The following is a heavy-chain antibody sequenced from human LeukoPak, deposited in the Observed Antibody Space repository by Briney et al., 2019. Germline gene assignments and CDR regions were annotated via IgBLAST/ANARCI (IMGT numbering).Heavy chain of an antibody. D-gene: IGHD4-17*01. CDR1: GGSFSGYY. CDR3: AREREGPYGYLDY. Sequence: PSETLSLTCAVYGGSFSGYYWSWIRQPPGKGLEWIGEINHSGSTNYNPSLKSRVTISVDTSKNQFSLKLSSVAAADTAVYYCAREREGPYGYLDYWGQGTLVTVSS. J-gene: IGHJ4*02. CDR2: INHSGST. V-gene: IGHV4-34*01.